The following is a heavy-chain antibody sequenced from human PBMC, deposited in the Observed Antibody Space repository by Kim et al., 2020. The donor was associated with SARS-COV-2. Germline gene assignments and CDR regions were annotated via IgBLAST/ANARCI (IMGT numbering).Heavy chain of an antibody. V-gene: IGHV4-39*01. CDR2: IYYSGST. Sequence: SETLSLTCTVSGGSISSSSYYWGWIRQPPGKGLEWIGSIYYSGSTYYNPSLKSRVTISVDTSKNQFSLKLSSVTAADTAVYYCARLIHGYSYDYGVDYWGQEPWSPSPQ. CDR1: GGSISSSSYY. J-gene: IGHJ4*01. CDR3: ARLIHGYSYDYGVDY. D-gene: IGHD5-18*01.